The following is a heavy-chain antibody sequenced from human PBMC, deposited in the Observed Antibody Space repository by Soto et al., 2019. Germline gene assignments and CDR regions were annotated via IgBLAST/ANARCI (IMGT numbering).Heavy chain of an antibody. CDR3: ANRYSYGSIHYFDY. CDR1: GGTFSSYT. D-gene: IGHD5-18*01. Sequence: QVQLVQSGAEVQKPGSSVKVSCKASGGTFSSYTISWVRQAPGQGLEWMGRIIPILGIANYAQKFQGRVTITADKSTSTAYMELSSLRSEDTAVYYCANRYSYGSIHYFDYWGQGTLVTVSS. V-gene: IGHV1-69*02. CDR2: IIPILGIA. J-gene: IGHJ4*02.